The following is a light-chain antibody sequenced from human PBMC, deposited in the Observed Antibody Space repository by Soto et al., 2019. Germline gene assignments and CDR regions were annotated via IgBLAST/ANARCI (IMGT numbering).Light chain of an antibody. Sequence: EIGLTQSPATLSLSPGERATLSCSASQTVSTYLAWYQQKPGQAPRLLIYDASNRATGIPARFSGSGSGTDYNLNISSLGHEELAHYYCQQRSNWPTFTFGPGTKVDIK. J-gene: IGKJ3*01. CDR2: DAS. V-gene: IGKV3-11*01. CDR1: QTVSTY. CDR3: QQRSNWPTFT.